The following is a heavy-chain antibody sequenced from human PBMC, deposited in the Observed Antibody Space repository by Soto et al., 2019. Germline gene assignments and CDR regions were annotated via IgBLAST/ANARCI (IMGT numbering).Heavy chain of an antibody. J-gene: IGHJ4*02. CDR2: IIPIFGTA. CDR3: ARGSGEVPAAAYYFDY. Sequence: QVQLVQSGAEVKKPGSSVKVSCKASGGTFSSYAISWVRQAPGQGLEWMGGIIPIFGTANYAQKFQGRVMITADESTSTAYMELSSLRSEDTAVYYCARGSGEVPAAAYYFDYWGQGTLVTVSS. V-gene: IGHV1-69*01. D-gene: IGHD2-2*01. CDR1: GGTFSSYA.